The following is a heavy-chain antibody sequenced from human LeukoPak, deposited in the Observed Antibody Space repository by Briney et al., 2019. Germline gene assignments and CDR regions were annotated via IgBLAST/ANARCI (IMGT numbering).Heavy chain of an antibody. V-gene: IGHV3-49*03. CDR1: GFTFGDYA. J-gene: IGHJ4*02. CDR2: IRSKAYGGTT. CDR3: TRVQSDSSGYYSGD. Sequence: GGSLRLSCSTSGFTFGDYAMSWFRQAPGKGLEWVGLIRSKAYGGTTEYAASVKGRFTISRDDSKSIAYLQMNSLKTEDTAVYYCTRVQSDSSGYYSGDWGQGTLVTVSS. D-gene: IGHD3-22*01.